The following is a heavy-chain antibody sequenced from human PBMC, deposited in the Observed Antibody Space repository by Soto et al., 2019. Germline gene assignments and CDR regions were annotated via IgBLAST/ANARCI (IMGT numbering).Heavy chain of an antibody. CDR3: AKDRDYPRDQFHY. J-gene: IGHJ4*02. CDR2: IYYSGST. V-gene: IGHV4-61*08. CDR1: GDSISSGDYY. Sequence: SETLSLTCTVSGDSISSGDYYGSLIPQPPGKGLEWIGYIYYSGSTNFNPSLKSRVTMSVDTARNQFSLQLSSVTAADTAVYFCAKDRDYPRDQFHYWGQGTLVTVSS. D-gene: IGHD2-2*01.